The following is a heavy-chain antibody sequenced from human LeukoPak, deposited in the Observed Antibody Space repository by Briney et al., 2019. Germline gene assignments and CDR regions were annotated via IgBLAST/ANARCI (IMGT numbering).Heavy chain of an antibody. D-gene: IGHD3-3*01. CDR2: ISGSGGST. Sequence: QPGGSLRLSCAASGFTFSSYAMSWVRQAPGKGLEWVSAISGSGGSTYYADSVKGRFTISRDNSKTTLYLQMNSLRAEDTAVYYCAKDQGEEYYDFWSGPFQHWGQGTLVTVSS. CDR3: AKDQGEEYYDFWSGPFQH. V-gene: IGHV3-23*01. J-gene: IGHJ1*01. CDR1: GFTFSSYA.